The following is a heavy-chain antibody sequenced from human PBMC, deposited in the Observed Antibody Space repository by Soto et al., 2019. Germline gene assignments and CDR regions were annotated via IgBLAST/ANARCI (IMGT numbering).Heavy chain of an antibody. J-gene: IGHJ5*02. D-gene: IGHD3-10*01. Sequence: PGGSLRLSCAASGFTFSNYAMSWVRQAPGKGLEWVSTVSGSGVTTYDADSVKGRFTISRDNSKNTVHLQMNSLRAEDTAVYYCAKVRLWPSGFDPWGQGTLVTVSS. CDR1: GFTFSNYA. V-gene: IGHV3-23*01. CDR3: AKVRLWPSGFDP. CDR2: VSGSGVTT.